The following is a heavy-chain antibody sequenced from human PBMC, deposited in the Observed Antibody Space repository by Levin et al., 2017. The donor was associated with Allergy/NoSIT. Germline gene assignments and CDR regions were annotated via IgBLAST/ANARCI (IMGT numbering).Heavy chain of an antibody. J-gene: IGHJ6*02. Sequence: RASVKVSCKASGFTLSDHYLYWVRQAPGQGLEWVGWINPNSGGTRYAQRFQGRVTMTRDTSISTAYMELNRLRSDDTAIYYCARDPLGSAYYYHTLDVWGQGTTVTVSS. V-gene: IGHV1-2*02. CDR1: GFTLSDHY. CDR2: INPNSGGT. CDR3: ARDPLGSAYYYHTLDV.